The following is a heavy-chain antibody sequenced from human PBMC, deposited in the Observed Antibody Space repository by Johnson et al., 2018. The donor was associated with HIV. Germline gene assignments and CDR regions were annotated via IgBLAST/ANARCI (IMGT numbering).Heavy chain of an antibody. CDR3: ARLVSSSFTHAFDI. CDR1: GFTFSSYA. D-gene: IGHD3-22*01. Sequence: EVQLVESGGGVVQPGRSLRLSCAASGFTFSSYAMHWVRQAPGKGLEWVSYISSSGTTIYYADSVRDRFSISRDNAKNSLYLQLNSLRAEDTALYYCARLVSSSFTHAFDIWGQGTMVTVSS. CDR2: ISSSGTTI. J-gene: IGHJ3*02. V-gene: IGHV3-48*04.